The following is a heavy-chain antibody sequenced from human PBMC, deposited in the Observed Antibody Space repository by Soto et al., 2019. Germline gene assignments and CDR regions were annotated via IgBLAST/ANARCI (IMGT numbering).Heavy chain of an antibody. CDR3: ARFSLGIEYCGGDCSSVSRYGMDV. V-gene: IGHV1-2*04. D-gene: IGHD2-21*02. CDR2: INPNSGGT. Sequence: QVQLVQSGAEVKKPGASVKVSCKASGYTFTDYYIHWVRQAPGQGLEWMGWINPNSGGTNYAQKLQGWVTMTRDTSLSTAYMELSRLRSDDTAVYYCARFSLGIEYCGGDCSSVSRYGMDVWGQGTTVTVSS. CDR1: GYTFTDYY. J-gene: IGHJ6*02.